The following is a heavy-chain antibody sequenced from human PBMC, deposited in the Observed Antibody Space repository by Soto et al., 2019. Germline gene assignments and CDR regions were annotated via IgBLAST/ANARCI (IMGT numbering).Heavy chain of an antibody. D-gene: IGHD2-15*01. CDR3: ARGGYCSGGSCYRNNGMDV. J-gene: IGHJ6*02. V-gene: IGHV1-69*01. Sequence: GXSVKVSCKASGGTFSSYAISWVRQAPVQGLEWMGGIIPIFGTANYAQKFQGRVTITADESTSTAYMELSSLRSEDTAVYYCARGGYCSGGSCYRNNGMDVWGQGTTVTVSS. CDR2: IIPIFGTA. CDR1: GGTFSSYA.